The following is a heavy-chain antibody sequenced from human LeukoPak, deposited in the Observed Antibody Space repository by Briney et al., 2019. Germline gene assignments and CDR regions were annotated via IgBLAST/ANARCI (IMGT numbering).Heavy chain of an antibody. J-gene: IGHJ3*02. D-gene: IGHD6-13*01. CDR2: IYHSGST. CDR1: GFTFSGSS. V-gene: IGHV4-4*02. CDR3: ARAAAGHSDAFDI. Sequence: GSLRLSCAASGFTFSGSSIHWVRQPPGKGLEWIGEIYHSGSTNYNPSLKSRVTISVDKSKNQFSLKLSSVTAADTAVYYCARAAAGHSDAFDIWGQGTMVTVSS.